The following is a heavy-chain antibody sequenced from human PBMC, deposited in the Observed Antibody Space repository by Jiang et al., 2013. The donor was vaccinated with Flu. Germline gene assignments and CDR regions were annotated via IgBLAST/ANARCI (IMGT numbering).Heavy chain of an antibody. D-gene: IGHD3-3*01. CDR2: INPNNDGT. Sequence: SVKVSCKASGYTFTGYYMHWVRQAPGQGLEWMGWINPNNDGTNYAQKFQGRVTMTRDTSISTAYMELSRLRSDDTAVYYCARVPKEYYDFWSGFPQDVWGKGTTVTVSS. V-gene: IGHV1-2*02. CDR3: ARVPKEYYDFWSGFPQDV. J-gene: IGHJ6*04. CDR1: GYTFTGYY.